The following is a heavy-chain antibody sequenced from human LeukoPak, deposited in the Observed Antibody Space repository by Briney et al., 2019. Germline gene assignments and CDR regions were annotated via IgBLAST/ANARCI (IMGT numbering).Heavy chain of an antibody. CDR3: ARGRGRYFDWLKD. Sequence: SETLSLTCAVYGGSFSGYYWSWIRQPPGKGLEWIGEINHSGSTNYNPSLKSRVTISVDTSKNQFSLKLSSVIAADTAVYYCARGRGRYFDWLKDWGQGTLVTVSS. V-gene: IGHV4-34*01. J-gene: IGHJ4*02. CDR1: GGSFSGYY. D-gene: IGHD3-9*01. CDR2: INHSGST.